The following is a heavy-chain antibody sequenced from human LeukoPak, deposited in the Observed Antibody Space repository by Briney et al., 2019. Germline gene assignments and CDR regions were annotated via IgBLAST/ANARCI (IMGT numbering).Heavy chain of an antibody. Sequence: SVKVSCNASRGTFSSYAISWVRQAPGQGLEWMGRIIPNFGTANYAQKFQGRVTITTDESTSTAYMELSSLRSEDTAVYYCARGGGPLDYYDSSGYYPKDDAFDIWGQGTMVTVSS. J-gene: IGHJ3*02. CDR2: IIPNFGTA. V-gene: IGHV1-69*05. D-gene: IGHD3-22*01. CDR1: RGTFSSYA. CDR3: ARGGGPLDYYDSSGYYPKDDAFDI.